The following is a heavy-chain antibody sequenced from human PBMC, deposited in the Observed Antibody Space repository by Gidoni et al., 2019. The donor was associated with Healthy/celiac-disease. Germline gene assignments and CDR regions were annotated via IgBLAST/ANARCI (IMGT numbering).Heavy chain of an antibody. CDR3: ARGDSSGYYSYGMDV. V-gene: IGHV3-48*02. J-gene: IGHJ6*02. Sequence: EVQLVESGGGSVQPGGSLRLSCAASGFTFSSYSMNWVRQAPGKGLEWVSYISSSSSTIYYADSVKGRFTISRDNAKNSLYLQMNSLRDEDTAVYYCARGDSSGYYSYGMDVWGQGTTVTVSS. CDR1: GFTFSSYS. D-gene: IGHD3-22*01. CDR2: ISSSSSTI.